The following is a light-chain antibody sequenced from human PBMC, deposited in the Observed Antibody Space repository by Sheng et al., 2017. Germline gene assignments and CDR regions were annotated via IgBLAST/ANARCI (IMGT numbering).Light chain of an antibody. Sequence: EIVLTQSPATLSLSPGERATLSCRASQSISSYLAWYQQKPGQAPRLLIFDASNRATGIPTKFSGSGSGTDFTLTISSLEPEDFAVYYCQQYYTWPLTFGGGTKVEIK. CDR1: QSISSY. CDR2: DAS. J-gene: IGKJ4*01. V-gene: IGKV3-11*01. CDR3: QQYYTWPLT.